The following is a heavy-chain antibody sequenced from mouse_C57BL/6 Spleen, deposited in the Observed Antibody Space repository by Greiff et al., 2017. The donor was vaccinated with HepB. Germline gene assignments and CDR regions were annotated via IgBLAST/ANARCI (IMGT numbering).Heavy chain of an antibody. CDR3: AREDLRSFDY. Sequence: QVQLQQPGAELVMPGASVKLSCKASGYTFTSYWMHWVKQRPGQGLEWIGEIDPSDSYTNYNQKFKGKSTLTVDKSSSTAYMQLSSLTSEDSAVYYCAREDLRSFDYWGQGTTLTVSS. V-gene: IGHV1-69*01. J-gene: IGHJ2*01. CDR1: GYTFTSYW. D-gene: IGHD5-1*01. CDR2: IDPSDSYT.